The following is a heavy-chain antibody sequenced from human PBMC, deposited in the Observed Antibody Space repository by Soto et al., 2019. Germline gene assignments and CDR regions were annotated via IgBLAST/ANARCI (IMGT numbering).Heavy chain of an antibody. D-gene: IGHD2-2*01. CDR3: ARGVEGPAAMGYYYYGMDV. CDR2: INHSGST. V-gene: IGHV4-34*01. CDR1: GGSFSGYY. J-gene: IGHJ6*02. Sequence: PSETLSLTCAVYGGSFSGYYWSWIRQPPGKGLEWIGEINHSGSTNYNPSLKSRVTISVDTSKNQFSLKLSSVTAADTAVYYCARGVEGPAAMGYYYYGMDVWGQGTTVTVSS.